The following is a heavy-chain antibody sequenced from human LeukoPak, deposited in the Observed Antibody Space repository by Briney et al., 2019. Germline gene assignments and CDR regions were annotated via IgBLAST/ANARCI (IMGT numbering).Heavy chain of an antibody. V-gene: IGHV4-34*01. CDR3: ARGPGEKYCSGGSCYRFDY. CDR2: INHSGST. CDR1: GGSFSGYY. J-gene: IGHJ4*02. D-gene: IGHD2-15*01. Sequence: PSETLSLTCAVYGGSFSGYYWSWIRQPPGKGLEWIGEINHSGSTNYNPSLKSRVTISVDTSKNQFSLKLSSVTAADTAVYYCARGPGEKYCSGGSCYRFDYWGQGTLVTVSS.